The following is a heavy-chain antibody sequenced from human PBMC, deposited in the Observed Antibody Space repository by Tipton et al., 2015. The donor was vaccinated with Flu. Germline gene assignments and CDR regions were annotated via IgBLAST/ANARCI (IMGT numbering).Heavy chain of an antibody. CDR3: TRDHAAVLRYFDWLSPFDY. D-gene: IGHD3-9*01. V-gene: IGHV3-49*04. CDR2: IRSKAYGGTT. J-gene: IGHJ4*02. Sequence: SLRLSCTASGFTFGDYAMSWVRQAPGKGLEWVGFIRSKAYGGTTEYAASEKGRFTISRDDSKSIAYLQMNSLKTEDTAVYYCTRDHAAVLRYFDWLSPFDYWGQGTLVTVSS. CDR1: GFTFGDYA.